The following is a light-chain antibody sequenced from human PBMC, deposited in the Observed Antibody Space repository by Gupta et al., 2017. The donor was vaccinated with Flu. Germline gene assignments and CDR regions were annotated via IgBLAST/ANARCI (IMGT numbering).Light chain of an antibody. CDR1: QNINNW. J-gene: IGKJ4*01. V-gene: IGKV1-5*03. Sequence: DIKITHPPSTLSAVAGDRVTITCRARQNINNWLAWYQQEPGKTPRLLIYNAFAAEIPVRLRFSGSGSGLAFTLCILRRQPNAIATYYCYEDNSYRNTFGSGTTLEIK. CDR3: YEDNSYRNT. CDR2: NAF.